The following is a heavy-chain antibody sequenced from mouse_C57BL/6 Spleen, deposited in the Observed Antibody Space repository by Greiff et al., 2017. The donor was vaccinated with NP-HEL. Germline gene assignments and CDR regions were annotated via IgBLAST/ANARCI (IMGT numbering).Heavy chain of an antibody. CDR1: GYTFTDYN. CDR3: ARKRRNGYGGFAY. J-gene: IGHJ3*01. V-gene: IGHV1-18*01. D-gene: IGHD2-2*01. CDR2: INPNNGGT. Sequence: EVQLQQSGPELVKPGASVKIPCKASGYTFTDYNMDWVKQSHGKSLEWIGDINPNNGGTINNQKYKGKATFSVDKSSSTAYMELRNLTSEDTAVYYCARKRRNGYGGFAYWGQGTRVTVSA.